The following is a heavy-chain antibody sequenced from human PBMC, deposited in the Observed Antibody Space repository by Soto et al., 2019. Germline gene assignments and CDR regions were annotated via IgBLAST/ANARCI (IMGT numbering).Heavy chain of an antibody. CDR3: ARASITMARGPYMDV. Sequence: QVQLQESGPGLVKHSQTLSLTCTVSGASISRGACYWSWIRQHPGKGLEWIGHMYYSGTTYYNPSLKTRVIISVDTSKNQFSLKLTSVTAADTAVFFCARASITMARGPYMDVWGQGTTVTVSS. V-gene: IGHV4-31*03. CDR1: GASISRGACY. J-gene: IGHJ6*02. CDR2: MYYSGTT. D-gene: IGHD3-10*01.